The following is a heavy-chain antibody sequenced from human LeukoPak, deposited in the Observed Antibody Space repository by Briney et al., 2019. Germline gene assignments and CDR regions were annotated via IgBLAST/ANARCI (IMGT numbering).Heavy chain of an antibody. D-gene: IGHD1-26*01. CDR1: GFTLRSYS. J-gene: IGHJ4*02. CDR3: ARDASGSSTGLMDS. Sequence: GGSLRLSCAASGFTLRSYSMNWVRQAPGKGLEWVSYISTSSYYIYYADSVKGRFTIPRDDAKNSLYLQMSSLRAEDTALYYCARDASGSSTGLMDSWGQGTLVTVSS. V-gene: IGHV3-21*01. CDR2: ISTSSYYI.